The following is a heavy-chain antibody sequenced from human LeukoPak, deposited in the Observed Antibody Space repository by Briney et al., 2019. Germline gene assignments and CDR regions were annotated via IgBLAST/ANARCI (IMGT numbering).Heavy chain of an antibody. J-gene: IGHJ6*03. D-gene: IGHD6-25*01. Sequence: PGRSLRLSCAASGFTFDDYAMHWVRQAPGKGLEWVSGISWNSGSIGYADSVKGRFTISRDNAKNSLYLQMNSLRAEDMALYYCAKSATSRLDYYYYYYMDVWGKGTTVTVSS. CDR3: AKSATSRLDYYYYYYMDV. V-gene: IGHV3-9*03. CDR2: ISWNSGSI. CDR1: GFTFDDYA.